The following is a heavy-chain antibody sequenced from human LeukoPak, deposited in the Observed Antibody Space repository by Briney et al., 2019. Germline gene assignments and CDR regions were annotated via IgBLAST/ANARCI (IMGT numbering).Heavy chain of an antibody. CDR2: LGIAGDT. CDR3: ARQKQSHGNFDY. Sequence: PGGSLRLSCAASGFTVSSYAMHWVRQPIGKGLEWVSALGIAGDTFYPGSVKGRFTISRENAKNSLYLQMNSPRAEDTAMYYCARQKQSHGNFDYWGQGTLVTVSS. V-gene: IGHV3-13*01. CDR1: GFTVSSYA. J-gene: IGHJ4*02. D-gene: IGHD1-26*01.